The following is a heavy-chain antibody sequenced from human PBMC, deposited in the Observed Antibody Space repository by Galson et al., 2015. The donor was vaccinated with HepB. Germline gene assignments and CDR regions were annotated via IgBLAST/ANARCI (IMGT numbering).Heavy chain of an antibody. D-gene: IGHD6-19*01. CDR3: TRKQWLLDAFDI. CDR2: IRSKAYGGTT. CDR1: GFTFGDYA. Sequence: SLRLSCAASGFTFGDYAMSWVRQAPGKGLEWVGFIRSKAYGGTTEYAASVKGRFTISRDDSKSIAYLQMNSLKTEDTAVYYCTRKQWLLDAFDIWGQGTMVTVSS. J-gene: IGHJ3*02. V-gene: IGHV3-49*04.